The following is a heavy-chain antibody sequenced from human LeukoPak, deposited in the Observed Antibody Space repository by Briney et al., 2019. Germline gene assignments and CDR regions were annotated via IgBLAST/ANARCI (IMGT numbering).Heavy chain of an antibody. CDR3: AKGRRYSSGWYHFDY. CDR2: IWYDGSNK. J-gene: IGHJ4*02. D-gene: IGHD6-19*01. CDR1: GFTFSSYG. Sequence: PGGSLRLSCAASGFTFSSYGMHWVRQAPGKGLERVAVIWYDGSNKYYADSVKGRFTISRDNSKNTLYLQMNSLRAEDTAVYYCAKGRRYSSGWYHFDYWGQGTLVTVSS. V-gene: IGHV3-33*06.